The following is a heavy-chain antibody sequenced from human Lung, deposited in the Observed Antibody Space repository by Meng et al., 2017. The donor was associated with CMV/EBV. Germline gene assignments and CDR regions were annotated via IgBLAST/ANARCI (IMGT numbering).Heavy chain of an antibody. Sequence: SVXXSCXXSGGTFSSYAISWVRQAPGQGLEWMGGIIPIFGTANYAQKFQGRVTITTDESTSTAYMELSSLRSEDTAVYYCARGKDIVVVPAAYTFDYWGQGTLVTVSS. J-gene: IGHJ4*02. CDR3: ARGKDIVVVPAAYTFDY. V-gene: IGHV1-69*05. D-gene: IGHD2-2*01. CDR1: GGTFSSYA. CDR2: IIPIFGTA.